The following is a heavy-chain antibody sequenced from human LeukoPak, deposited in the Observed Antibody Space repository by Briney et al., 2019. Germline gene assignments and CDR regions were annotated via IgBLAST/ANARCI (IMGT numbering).Heavy chain of an antibody. CDR1: GFTFSSYS. V-gene: IGHV3-21*04. CDR2: ISSSSSYI. CDR3: ASMGYYYDSSGYCRY. Sequence: GGSLRLSCAASGFTFSSYSMNWVRQAPGKGLEWVSSISSSSSYIYYADSVKGRFTISRDNAKNSLYLQMNSLRAEDTAVYYCASMGYYYDSSGYCRYWGQGTLVTVSS. J-gene: IGHJ4*02. D-gene: IGHD3-22*01.